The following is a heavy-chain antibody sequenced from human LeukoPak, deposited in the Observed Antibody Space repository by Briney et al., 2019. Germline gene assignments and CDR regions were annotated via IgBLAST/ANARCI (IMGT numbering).Heavy chain of an antibody. CDR2: INPNSGGT. V-gene: IGHV1-2*02. D-gene: IGHD3-3*01. CDR3: ARDAGIGVAITSATHNWLHL. CDR1: GYIFTHYD. Sequence: ASVTVTCKASGYIFTHYDLHWVRQAPGQGLEWMGWINPNSGGTNYAQKFQGRVTMTRDTSISTAYMELSMLRSDDTAVYFCARDAGIGVAITSATHNWLHLWGGGTLVTVSS. J-gene: IGHJ5*02.